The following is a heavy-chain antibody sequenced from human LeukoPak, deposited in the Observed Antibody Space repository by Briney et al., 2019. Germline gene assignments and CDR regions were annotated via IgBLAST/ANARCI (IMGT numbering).Heavy chain of an antibody. Sequence: SETLSRTCTVSGGSISSSSYYWGWIRQPPGKGLEWIGSIYYSGSTYYNPSLKSRVTISVDTSKNQFSLKLSSVTAADTAVYYCARHPKDDFWSGYPGRYGMDVWGQGTTVTVSS. CDR2: IYYSGST. D-gene: IGHD3-3*01. V-gene: IGHV4-39*01. J-gene: IGHJ6*02. CDR1: GGSISSSSYY. CDR3: ARHPKDDFWSGYPGRYGMDV.